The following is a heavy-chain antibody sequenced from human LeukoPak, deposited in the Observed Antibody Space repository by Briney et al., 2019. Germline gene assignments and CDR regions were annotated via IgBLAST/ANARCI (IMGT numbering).Heavy chain of an antibody. Sequence: AGGSLRLSCAASGLTFRSYGMSWVRQAPGKGLEWVAKIQQDGSEKNYVDSVKGRFTISRDNDKNSLYLQMNSLRVEDTAVYYCSNVGYWGQGTLVTVSS. CDR1: GLTFRSYG. J-gene: IGHJ4*02. CDR2: IQQDGSEK. CDR3: SNVGY. V-gene: IGHV3-7*01.